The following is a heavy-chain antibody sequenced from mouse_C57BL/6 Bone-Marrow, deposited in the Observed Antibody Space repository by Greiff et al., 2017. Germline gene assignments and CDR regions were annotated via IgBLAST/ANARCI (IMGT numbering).Heavy chain of an antibody. CDR2: INPRTGGT. Sequence: VQLQQSGPELVKPGASVKISCKASGYSFTGYYMNWVKQSPEKSLEWIGEINPRTGGTTYNQKFKAKATLTVDKSSSTAYMQLKSLTSEDSAVYYCARWESRGYFDVGGTGTTVTVSS. CDR3: ARWESRGYFDV. V-gene: IGHV1-42*01. CDR1: GYSFTGYY. J-gene: IGHJ1*03. D-gene: IGHD4-1*01.